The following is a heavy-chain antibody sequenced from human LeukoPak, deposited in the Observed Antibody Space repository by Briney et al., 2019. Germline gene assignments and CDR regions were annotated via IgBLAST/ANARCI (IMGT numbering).Heavy chain of an antibody. J-gene: IGHJ4*02. Sequence: GGSLRLSCAASGLTFSGSAMHWVRQASGKGLEWVGRIRSKAQGYATAYAASVKGRFTISRDDSKNTAYLQMNSLKTEDTAVYYCTRHRYDTTDMEGWGQGTLVTVSS. CDR1: GLTFSGSA. V-gene: IGHV3-73*01. CDR3: TRHRYDTTDMEG. CDR2: IRSKAQGYAT. D-gene: IGHD5-12*01.